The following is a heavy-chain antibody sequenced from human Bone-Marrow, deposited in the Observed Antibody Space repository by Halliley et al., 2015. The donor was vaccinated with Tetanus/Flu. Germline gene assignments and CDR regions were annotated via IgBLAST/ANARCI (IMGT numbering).Heavy chain of an antibody. CDR3: AKDDGGSQYTADWFHS. J-gene: IGHJ5*01. D-gene: IGHD2-15*01. CDR1: EFTFGTYA. Sequence: SLRLSCAASEFTFGTYAMHWVRQAPGKGLEWVASISNDGNDESYAESVKGRFSISRDTSKSTLSLQMNSLRCDDTAVYYCAKDDGGSQYTADWFHSWGQGTRVTVSS. CDR2: ISNDGNDE. V-gene: IGHV3-30*18.